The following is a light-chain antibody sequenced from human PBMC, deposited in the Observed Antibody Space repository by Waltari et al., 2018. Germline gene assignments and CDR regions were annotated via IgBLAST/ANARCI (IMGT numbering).Light chain of an antibody. CDR3: QQRSNWHQIT. CDR2: DAS. J-gene: IGKJ5*01. Sequence: EIVLTQSPATLPLAPGDRSTLSCRASQSVGSYLAWYQQKPGQAPRLLIYDASNRATGIPARFSGSGPGTDFTLTISSLEPEDFAVYYCQQRSNWHQITFGQGTRLEIK. CDR1: QSVGSY. V-gene: IGKV3D-11*02.